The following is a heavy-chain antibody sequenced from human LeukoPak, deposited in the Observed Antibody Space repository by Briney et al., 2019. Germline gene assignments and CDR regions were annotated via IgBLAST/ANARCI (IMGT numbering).Heavy chain of an antibody. V-gene: IGHV4-31*03. J-gene: IGHJ4*02. Sequence: SETLSLTCTVSGGSISSGGYYWSWIRQRPGKGLEWIGYIYYSGSTYYNPSLKSRVTISVDTSKNQFSLKLSSVTAADTAVYYCASLYCSSTSCYTGFDYWGQGTLVTVSS. CDR3: ASLYCSSTSCYTGFDY. CDR1: GGSISSGGYY. CDR2: IYYSGST. D-gene: IGHD2-2*01.